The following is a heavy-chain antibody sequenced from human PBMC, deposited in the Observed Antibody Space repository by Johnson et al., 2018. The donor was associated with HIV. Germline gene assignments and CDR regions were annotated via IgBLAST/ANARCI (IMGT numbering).Heavy chain of an antibody. CDR1: GFTLEDYA. Sequence: VQLVESGGGLVQPGRSLRLSCAASGFTLEDYAMHWVRQTPGKGLEWVSGISWNSGSVDYADSVKGRFTISRDNAKNSLYLQMNSLRAEDTALYYCAKAIAARPSGAFDIWGQGTMVTVSS. D-gene: IGHD6-6*01. J-gene: IGHJ3*02. CDR2: ISWNSGSV. V-gene: IGHV3-9*01. CDR3: AKAIAARPSGAFDI.